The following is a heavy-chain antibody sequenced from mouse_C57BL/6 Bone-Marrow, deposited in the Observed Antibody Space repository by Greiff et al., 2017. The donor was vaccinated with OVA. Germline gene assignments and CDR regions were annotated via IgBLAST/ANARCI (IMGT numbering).Heavy chain of an antibody. CDR1: GYTFTSYW. D-gene: IGHD1-1*01. J-gene: IGHJ2*01. CDR3: ARDYGRSFYYFDY. V-gene: IGHV1-55*01. CDR2: LYPGSGST. Sequence: QVQLQQPGAELVKPGASVKMSCKASGYTFTSYWITWVKQRPGQGLEWIGDLYPGSGSTNYNEKLQSKATLTVDTSSSTAYMQLSSLTSEDSAVYYCARDYGRSFYYFDYWGQGTTLTVSS.